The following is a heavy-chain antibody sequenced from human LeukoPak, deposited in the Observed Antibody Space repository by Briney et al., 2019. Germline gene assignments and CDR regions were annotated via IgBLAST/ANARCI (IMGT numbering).Heavy chain of an antibody. CDR1: GFTFSSYN. D-gene: IGHD3-10*01. V-gene: IGHV3-48*01. CDR3: AKTVLLWFGELPYGVPVDY. Sequence: GGSLRLSCAASGFTFSSYNINWVRQAPGKGLEWVSYVSSSRRTISYADSVKGRFTISRDNAKNSLYLQMNSLRAEDTAVYYCAKTVLLWFGELPYGVPVDYWGQGTLVTVSS. CDR2: VSSSRRTI. J-gene: IGHJ4*02.